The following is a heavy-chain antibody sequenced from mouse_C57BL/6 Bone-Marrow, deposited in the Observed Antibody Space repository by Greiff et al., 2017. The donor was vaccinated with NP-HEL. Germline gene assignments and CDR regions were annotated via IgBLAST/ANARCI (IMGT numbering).Heavy chain of an antibody. CDR1: GYTFTTYP. CDR2: FHPYNDDT. J-gene: IGHJ1*03. V-gene: IGHV1-47*01. Sequence: QVHVKQSGAELVKPGASVKMSCKASGYTFTTYPIEWMKQNHGKSLEWIGNFHPYNDDTKYNEKFKGKATLTVEKSSSTVYLELSRLTSDDSAVYYCARGEYYYGSSHWYFDVWGTGTTVTVSS. D-gene: IGHD1-1*01. CDR3: ARGEYYYGSSHWYFDV.